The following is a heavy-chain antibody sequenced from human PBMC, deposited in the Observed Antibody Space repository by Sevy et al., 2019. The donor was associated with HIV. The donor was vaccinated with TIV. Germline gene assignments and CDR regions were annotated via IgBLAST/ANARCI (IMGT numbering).Heavy chain of an antibody. D-gene: IGHD3-22*01. CDR1: GFTFSSYW. CDR3: ARDPSYYDSSGYYNGYFDY. J-gene: IGHJ4*02. CDR2: IKQDGSEK. V-gene: IGHV3-7*01. Sequence: GGSLRLSCAASGFTFSSYWMSWVRQAPGKGLEWVANIKQDGSEKYYVDSVKGRFTISRDNAKNSLYLQMNSLRAEDTVVYYCARDPSYYDSSGYYNGYFDYWGQGTLVTVSS.